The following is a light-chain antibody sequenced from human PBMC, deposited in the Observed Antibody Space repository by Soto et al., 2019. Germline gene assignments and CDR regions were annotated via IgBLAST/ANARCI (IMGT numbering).Light chain of an antibody. CDR2: DAS. Sequence: EAVLTQSPATLSLSPGETATLSCRASHHVDSYVAWYQQKPGQAPRLLIYDASNRATGIPARFSGSGSGTDFTLTISSLEPEDFEVYYCQQRKYWPPLTFGQGTRLE. CDR1: HHVDSY. J-gene: IGKJ5*01. CDR3: QQRKYWPPLT. V-gene: IGKV3-11*01.